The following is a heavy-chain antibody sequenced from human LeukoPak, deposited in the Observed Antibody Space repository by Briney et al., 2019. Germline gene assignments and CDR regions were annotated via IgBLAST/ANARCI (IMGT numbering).Heavy chain of an antibody. D-gene: IGHD5-24*01. CDR2: INQDGSEK. V-gene: IGHV3-7*01. Sequence: TGGSLRLSYAASGFTFSSYWMSWVRQAPGKGLEWVANINQDGSEKYYVDSVKGRFTISRDNAKNSLYLQMNSLRAEDTAVYYCAREASLNYMDVWGKGTTVTVSS. CDR1: GFTFSSYW. CDR3: AREASLNYMDV. J-gene: IGHJ6*04.